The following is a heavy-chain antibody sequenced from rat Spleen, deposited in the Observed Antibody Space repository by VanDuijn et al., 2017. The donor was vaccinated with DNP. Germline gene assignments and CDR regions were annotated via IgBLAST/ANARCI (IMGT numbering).Heavy chain of an antibody. Sequence: QVQLEESGPGLMQPSETLSLTCTVSGFSLTSNGVGWVRQPLGKGLVWMGTIWAGGSTNYNSAVQSRLSISRDTSKSKVFLEMDSLQTEDTAMYFCAMRGVMGSPLYWGQGVMVTVSS. J-gene: IGHJ2*01. D-gene: IGHD1-12*02. CDR1: GFSLTSNG. CDR3: AMRGVMGSPLY. CDR2: IWAGGST. V-gene: IGHV2-72*01.